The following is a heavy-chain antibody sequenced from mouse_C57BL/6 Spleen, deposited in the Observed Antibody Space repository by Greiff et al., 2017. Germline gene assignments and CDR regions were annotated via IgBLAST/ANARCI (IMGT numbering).Heavy chain of an antibody. V-gene: IGHV1-55*01. CDR2: IYPGSGST. J-gene: IGHJ4*01. CDR1: GYTFTSYW. D-gene: IGHD1-1*02. Sequence: QVQLKQPGAELVKPGASVKMSCKASGYTFTSYWLTCVKQRPGQGLEWIGDIYPGSGSTNYNEKFKSKATLTVDTSSSTAYMQLSSLTSEDSAVYYYARWGAPVDYYAMDYWGQGTSVTVSS. CDR3: ARWGAPVDYYAMDY.